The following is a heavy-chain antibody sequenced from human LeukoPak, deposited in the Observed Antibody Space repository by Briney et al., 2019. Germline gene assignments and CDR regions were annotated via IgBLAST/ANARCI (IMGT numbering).Heavy chain of an antibody. CDR3: ASRGGYYDSSGYGGFDY. CDR2: ISGSGGST. CDR1: GFTLSSYA. Sequence: GGSLRLSCAASGFTLSSYAMSWVRQAPGKGLEWVSAISGSGGSTYYADSVKGRFTISRDNSKNTLYLQMNSLRAEDTAVYYCASRGGYYDSSGYGGFDYWGQGTLVTVSS. V-gene: IGHV3-23*01. J-gene: IGHJ4*02. D-gene: IGHD3-22*01.